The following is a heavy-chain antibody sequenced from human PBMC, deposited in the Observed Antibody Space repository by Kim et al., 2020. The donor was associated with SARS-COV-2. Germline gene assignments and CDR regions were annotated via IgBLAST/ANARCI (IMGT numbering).Heavy chain of an antibody. CDR3: AREGSYGDYDSGMDV. Sequence: QKFQSRITMTRDTSTSTVYMELSSLRSEDTAMYYCAREGSYGDYDSGMDVWGQGTTVTVSS. V-gene: IGHV1-46*01. J-gene: IGHJ6*02. D-gene: IGHD4-17*01.